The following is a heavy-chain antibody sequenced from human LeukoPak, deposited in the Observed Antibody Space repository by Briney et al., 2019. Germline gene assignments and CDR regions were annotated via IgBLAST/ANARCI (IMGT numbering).Heavy chain of an antibody. V-gene: IGHV1-69*05. D-gene: IGHD6-19*01. CDR2: IIPIFGTA. Sequence: SVKVSCKASGGTFSSYAISWVRQAPGQGLEWMGGIIPIFGTANYAQKFQGRVTITTDESTSTAYMELSSLRSEDTAVYYCATSGIAVAKWAYWGQGTLVTVPS. CDR1: GGTFSSYA. J-gene: IGHJ4*02. CDR3: ATSGIAVAKWAY.